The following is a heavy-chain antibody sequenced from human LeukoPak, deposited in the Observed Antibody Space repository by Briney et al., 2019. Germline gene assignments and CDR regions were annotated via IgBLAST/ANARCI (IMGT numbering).Heavy chain of an antibody. Sequence: PGGSLRLSCAASGFAFSSYSMNWVRQAPGKGLEGVSSISSGSSFKYYADSVKGRFTISRDNAKNSLYLQMNNLRAEDTALYYCARVTWIQLWLSGSGIDYWGQGTLVTVSS. CDR2: ISSGSSFK. CDR1: GFAFSSYS. J-gene: IGHJ4*02. D-gene: IGHD5-18*01. V-gene: IGHV3-21*04. CDR3: ARVTWIQLWLSGSGIDY.